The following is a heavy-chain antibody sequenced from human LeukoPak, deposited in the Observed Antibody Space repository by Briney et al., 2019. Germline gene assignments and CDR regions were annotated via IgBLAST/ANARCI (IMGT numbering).Heavy chain of an antibody. CDR3: ATSPGWFGEFYYYGMDV. CDR1: GGTFSSYA. D-gene: IGHD3-10*01. J-gene: IGHJ6*02. V-gene: IGHV1-69*01. CDR2: IIPIFGTA. Sequence: SVKVSCKASGGTFSSYAISWVRQAPGQGLEWMGGIIPIFGTANYAQKFQGRVTITADESTSTAYMQLSSLRSEDTAVYYCATSPGWFGEFYYYGMDVWGQGTTVTVSS.